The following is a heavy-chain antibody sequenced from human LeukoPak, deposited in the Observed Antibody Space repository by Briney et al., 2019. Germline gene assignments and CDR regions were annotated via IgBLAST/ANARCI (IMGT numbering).Heavy chain of an antibody. J-gene: IGHJ1*01. D-gene: IGHD3-22*01. Sequence: TGGSLRLSCAASGFTFGSYGMSWVRQAPGKGLEWVSFITPNADRTSYADSVEGRFTISRDNPSNTLYMQMNSLRDEDTALYYCAIMHGYYDGSGYWVQWGQGTLVTVSS. V-gene: IGHV3-23*01. CDR2: ITPNADRT. CDR1: GFTFGSYG. CDR3: AIMHGYYDGSGYWVQ.